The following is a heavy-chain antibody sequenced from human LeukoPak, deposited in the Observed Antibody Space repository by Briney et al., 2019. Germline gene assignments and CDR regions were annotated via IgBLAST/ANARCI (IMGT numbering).Heavy chain of an antibody. J-gene: IGHJ4*02. CDR2: LYYSGTT. Sequence: PSETLSLTYTVSSGSITSRGYYWGWIRQPPGKGLEWIGALYYSGTTYYNPSLKSRVTLSVDTSKNQFSLKLSSVTAADTAVYYCARKHARGLVVALDDYWGQGTLVTVSS. V-gene: IGHV4-39*01. CDR1: SGSITSRGYY. CDR3: ARKHARGLVVALDDY. D-gene: IGHD1-26*01.